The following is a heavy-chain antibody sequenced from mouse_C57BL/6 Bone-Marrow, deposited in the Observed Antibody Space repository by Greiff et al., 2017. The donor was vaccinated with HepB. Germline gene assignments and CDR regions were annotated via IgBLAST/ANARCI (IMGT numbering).Heavy chain of an antibody. CDR3: TLDRLDYYFDY. Sequence: EVHLVESGGDLVKPGGSLKLSCAASGFTFSTSGMSWVRQTPDKRLEWVATINTGGNYTYYPDSVNGRFTISKDTAKNTLFLLMNSLKSEDSAIYYCTLDRLDYYFDYWGQGPTLTVSS. V-gene: IGHV5-6*01. D-gene: IGHD2-2*01. CDR2: INTGGNYT. J-gene: IGHJ2*01. CDR1: GFTFSTSG.